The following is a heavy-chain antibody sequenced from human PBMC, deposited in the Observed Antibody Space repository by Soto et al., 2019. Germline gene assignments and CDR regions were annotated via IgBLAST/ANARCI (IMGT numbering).Heavy chain of an antibody. V-gene: IGHV1-58*01. Sequence: ASVKVSCKASGFTFTSSAVQWVRQARGQRLEWIGWIVVGSGNTNYAQKFQERVTITRDMSTSTAYMELSSLRSEDTAVYYCVADRAAADPYYYYYMDVWGKGTTVTVSS. CDR1: GFTFTSSA. D-gene: IGHD6-13*01. CDR3: VADRAAADPYYYYYMDV. J-gene: IGHJ6*03. CDR2: IVVGSGNT.